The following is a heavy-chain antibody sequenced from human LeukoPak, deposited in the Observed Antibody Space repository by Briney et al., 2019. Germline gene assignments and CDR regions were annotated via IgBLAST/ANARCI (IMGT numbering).Heavy chain of an antibody. J-gene: IGHJ4*02. Sequence: PGGSLRLSCAASGFTFSSHSMNWVRQAPGKGLEWVSYISSSSSTIYYADSVKGRFTISRDNAKNSLYLQMNSLRAEDTAVYYCARVVYYDSSGYQYYFDYWGQGTLVTVSS. CDR3: ARVVYYDSSGYQYYFDY. V-gene: IGHV3-48*04. D-gene: IGHD3-22*01. CDR1: GFTFSSHS. CDR2: ISSSSSTI.